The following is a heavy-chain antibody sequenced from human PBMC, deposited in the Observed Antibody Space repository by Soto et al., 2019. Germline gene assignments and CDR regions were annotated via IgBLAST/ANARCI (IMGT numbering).Heavy chain of an antibody. CDR2: ITTDKGKT. Sequence: QVQLVQSGPEVKKPGASVKVSCKTSGYTFTSFGISWVRQAPGQGLEWMGWITTDKGKTNYAQKFQGRVTMTTDTPTSTAYMELRSLRSDDTAVYYCAPRSPAFDYWGQGTLVTVSS. CDR1: GYTFTSFG. V-gene: IGHV1-18*01. J-gene: IGHJ4*02. CDR3: APRSPAFDY.